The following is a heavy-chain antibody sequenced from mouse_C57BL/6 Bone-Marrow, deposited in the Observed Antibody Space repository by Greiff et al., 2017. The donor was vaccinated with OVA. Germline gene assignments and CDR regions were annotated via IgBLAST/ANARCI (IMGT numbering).Heavy chain of an antibody. CDR2: IYPRSGNT. J-gene: IGHJ1*03. CDR3: AREDYYGSWYFDV. CDR1: GYTFTSYG. V-gene: IGHV1-81*01. Sequence: VQLVESGAELARPGASVKLSCKASGYTFTSYGISWVKQRTGQGLEWIGEIYPRSGNTYYNEKFKGKATLTADKSSSTAYMELRSLTSEDSAVYFCAREDYYGSWYFDVWGTGTTVTVSS. D-gene: IGHD1-1*01.